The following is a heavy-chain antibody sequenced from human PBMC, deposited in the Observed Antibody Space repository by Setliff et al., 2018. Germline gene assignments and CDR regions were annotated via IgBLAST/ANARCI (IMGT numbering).Heavy chain of an antibody. CDR1: GYTFTSNY. V-gene: IGHV1-46*01. Sequence: GASVKVSCKASGYTFTSNYMHWVRQAPGLGLEWMGTTNPSSGRTSYAQKFQGRVTMTSDTSTSTVYMDMSSLRSEDTAVYYCARDVFPYHYEGAFDIWGQGTMVTVSS. CDR3: ARDVFPYHYEGAFDI. D-gene: IGHD3-22*01. J-gene: IGHJ3*02. CDR2: TNPSSGRT.